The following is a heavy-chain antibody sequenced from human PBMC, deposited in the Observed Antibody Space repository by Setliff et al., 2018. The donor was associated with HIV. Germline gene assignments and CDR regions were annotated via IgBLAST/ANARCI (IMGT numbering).Heavy chain of an antibody. J-gene: IGHJ6*02. Sequence: ASVKVSCKASGYNFTDDDINWVRQATGQGLEWMGWMNPNNGNTGYAQKFQGRVTITADESTSTAYMELSSLRSDDTAVYYCARGGVCTSTSCGGNYYYGMDVWGQGTTVTVSS. V-gene: IGHV1-8*03. CDR3: ARGGVCTSTSCGGNYYYGMDV. D-gene: IGHD2-2*01. CDR2: MNPNNGNT. CDR1: GYNFTDDD.